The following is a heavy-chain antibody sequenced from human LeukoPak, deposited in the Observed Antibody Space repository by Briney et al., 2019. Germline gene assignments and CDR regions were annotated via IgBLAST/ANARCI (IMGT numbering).Heavy chain of an antibody. CDR2: IYYSGST. J-gene: IGHJ2*01. CDR3: ARDRGPDYGGNFPWGFDL. D-gene: IGHD4-23*01. CDR1: GGSISSSSYY. Sequence: PSETLSLTCTVSGGSISSSSYYWGWIRQPPGKGLEWIGSIYYSGSTNYNPSLKSRVTISVDTSKNQFSLKLSSVTAADTAVYYCARDRGPDYGGNFPWGFDLWGRGTLVTVSS. V-gene: IGHV4-39*07.